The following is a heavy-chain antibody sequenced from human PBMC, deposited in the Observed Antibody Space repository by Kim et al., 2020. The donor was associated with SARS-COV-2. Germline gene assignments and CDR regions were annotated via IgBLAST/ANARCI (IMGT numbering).Heavy chain of an antibody. CDR1: GGSISSSSYY. Sequence: SETLSLTCTVSGGSISSSSYYWGWIRQPPGKGLEWIGSIYYSGSTYYNPSLKSRVTISVDTSKNQFSLKLSSVTAADTAVYYCARQLHYDILTTGAFDIWGQGTMVTVSS. J-gene: IGHJ3*02. V-gene: IGHV4-39*01. CDR3: ARQLHYDILTTGAFDI. CDR2: IYYSGST. D-gene: IGHD3-9*01.